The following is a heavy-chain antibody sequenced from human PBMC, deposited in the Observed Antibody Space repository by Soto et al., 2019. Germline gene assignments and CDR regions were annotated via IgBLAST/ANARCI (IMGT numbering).Heavy chain of an antibody. V-gene: IGHV3-21*06. CDR1: GFTFSSYS. J-gene: IGHJ3*02. Sequence: EVQLVESGGGLVKPGGSLRLSCAASGFTFSSYSMNWVRQAPGKGLEWVSSISSSSSSIYYADSVTSRFTISRDNAKNSLYLQITCLRAEDTAVYYCARGRGYCSSTCCPLDAFDIWVQGTMVTVSS. CDR2: ISSSSSSI. CDR3: ARGRGYCSSTCCPLDAFDI. D-gene: IGHD2-2*01.